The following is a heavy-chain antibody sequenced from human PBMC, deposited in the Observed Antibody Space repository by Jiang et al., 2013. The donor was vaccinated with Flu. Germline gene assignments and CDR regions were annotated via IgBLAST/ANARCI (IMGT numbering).Heavy chain of an antibody. D-gene: IGHD2-2*02. CDR3: AANPVYCSSTSCYIEY. Sequence: TLSLTCTVSGGSISSGGYYWSWIRQHPGKGLEWIGYIYYSGSTYYNPSLKSRVTISVDTSKNQFSLKLSSVTAADTAVYYCAANPVYCSSTSCYIEYWGQGTLVTVSS. J-gene: IGHJ4*02. V-gene: IGHV4-31*03. CDR1: GGSISSGGYY. CDR2: IYYSGST.